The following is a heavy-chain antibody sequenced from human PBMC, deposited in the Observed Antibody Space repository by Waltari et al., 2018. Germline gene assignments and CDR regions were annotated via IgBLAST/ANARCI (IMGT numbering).Heavy chain of an antibody. V-gene: IGHV3-23*04. CDR1: GFTFSNYA. D-gene: IGHD3-16*02. J-gene: IGHJ4*02. CDR2: ISGSGGNT. Sequence: EVQLVESGGGLVQPGGSLRLSCAASGFTFSNYAMSWVRQAPGKGLEWVSAISGSGGNTYYADSVKGRFTISRDNSKNTVYLQMNSLRAEDTAVYYCAKSDRFGGVVVGFDYWGQGTLVTVPS. CDR3: AKSDRFGGVVVGFDY.